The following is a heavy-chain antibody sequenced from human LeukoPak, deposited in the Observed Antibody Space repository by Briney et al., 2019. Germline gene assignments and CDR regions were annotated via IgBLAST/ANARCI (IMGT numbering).Heavy chain of an antibody. V-gene: IGHV4-39*01. D-gene: IGHD5-12*01. CDR1: GGSVSSSSYF. Sequence: SETLSLTCTVSGGSVSSSSYFWGWVRQPPGKGLEWIGNIYYSGSTYYNPSLKSRVIISVDTSKNQFSLKLSSVTAADTAVYFCSIGDYDLGDLLGCWCQGTLVTVSS. CDR3: SIGDYDLGDLLGC. CDR2: IYYSGST. J-gene: IGHJ4*02.